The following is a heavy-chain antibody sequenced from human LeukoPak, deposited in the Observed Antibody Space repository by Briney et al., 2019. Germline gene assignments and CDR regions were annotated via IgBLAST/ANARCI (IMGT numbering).Heavy chain of an antibody. CDR2: INHSGST. D-gene: IGHD2-2*01. V-gene: IGHV4-34*01. J-gene: IGHJ4*02. Sequence: SETLSLTCAVYGGSFSGYYWSWIRQPSGKGLEWIGEINHSGSTNYNPSLKSRVTISVDTSKNQFSLKLSSVTAADAAVYYCARGGWRIVPAAMEYYFDYWGQGTLVTVSS. CDR1: GGSFSGYY. CDR3: ARGGWRIVPAAMEYYFDY.